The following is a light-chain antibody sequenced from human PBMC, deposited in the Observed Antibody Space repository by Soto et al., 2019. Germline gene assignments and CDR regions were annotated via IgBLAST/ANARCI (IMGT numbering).Light chain of an antibody. CDR2: GAS. J-gene: IGKJ1*01. Sequence: EIVLTQSPGTLSLSPGERATLSCRPSQSVSSSYLAWYKQKPGQAPRLLIYGASSRATGIPDRFSGRGSGTDFKFIISRHSPEDFAVYYCQQYGSLPRTFCQGTNVDI. V-gene: IGKV3-20*01. CDR3: QQYGSLPRT. CDR1: QSVSSSY.